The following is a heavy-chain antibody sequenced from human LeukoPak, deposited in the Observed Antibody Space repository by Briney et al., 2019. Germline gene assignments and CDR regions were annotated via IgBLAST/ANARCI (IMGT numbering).Heavy chain of an antibody. CDR3: ARDRGAAGTYNWFDP. CDR1: GGSISSYY. D-gene: IGHD6-13*01. V-gene: IGHV4-4*07. CDR2: IYTSGST. J-gene: IGHJ5*02. Sequence: SETLSLTCTVSGGSISSYYWSWIRQPAGKGPECIGRIYTSGSTNYNPALKSRVTMSVDTSKNQFSLKLSSVTAADTAVYYCARDRGAAGTYNWFDPWGQGTLVTVSS.